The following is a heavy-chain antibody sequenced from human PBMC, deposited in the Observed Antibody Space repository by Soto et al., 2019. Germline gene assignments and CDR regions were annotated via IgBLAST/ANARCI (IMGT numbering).Heavy chain of an antibody. CDR2: ISWNGDAT. CDR3: ANLPLYGSGFDC. J-gene: IGHJ4*02. CDR1: GFTFDDYA. Sequence: EVQLVESGGGLVQPGRSLRLSCAGSGFTFDDYAIHWVRQAPGKGLEWVSGISWNGDATGYANSVKGRFTISRDNAKNSLYLQMNSLRTEVTAMYYCANLPLYGSGFDCWGQGTLVTVSS. V-gene: IGHV3-9*01. D-gene: IGHD3-10*01.